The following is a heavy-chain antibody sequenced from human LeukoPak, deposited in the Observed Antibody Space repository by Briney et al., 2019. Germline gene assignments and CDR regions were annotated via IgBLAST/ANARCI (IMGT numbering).Heavy chain of an antibody. CDR3: ARQLFSYYYMDA. J-gene: IGHJ6*03. CDR1: GGSISSSSYY. Sequence: SETLSLTCTVSGGSISSSSYYWGWIRQPPGKGLEWIGTIYYSGSTFYNPSLKSRVTISVDTSKNQFSLKLSSVTAADTAVYYCARQLFSYYYMDAWGKGTTVTVSS. CDR2: IYYSGST. V-gene: IGHV4-39*01.